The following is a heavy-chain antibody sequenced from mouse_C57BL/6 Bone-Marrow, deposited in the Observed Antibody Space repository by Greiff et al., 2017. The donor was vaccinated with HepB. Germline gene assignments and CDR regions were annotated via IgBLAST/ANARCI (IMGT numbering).Heavy chain of an antibody. CDR1: GFTFSSYG. CDR2: ISSGGSYT. D-gene: IGHD2-14*01. V-gene: IGHV5-6*01. CDR3: ARRTKGLGTWFAY. Sequence: EVHLVESGGDLVKPGGSLKLSCAASGFTFSSYGMSWVRQTPDKRLEWVATISSGGSYTYYPDSVKGRCTISRDNAKNTLYLQMSSLKSEDTAMYYCARRTKGLGTWFAYWGQGTLVTVSA. J-gene: IGHJ3*01.